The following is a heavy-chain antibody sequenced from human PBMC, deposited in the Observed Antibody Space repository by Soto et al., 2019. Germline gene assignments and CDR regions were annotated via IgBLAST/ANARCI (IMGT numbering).Heavy chain of an antibody. CDR3: ARVQMATLYFDY. J-gene: IGHJ4*02. CDR1: GGSISGYY. Sequence: SETLSLTCTVSGGSISGYYWSWVRQPPGKGLEWIGYIYYSGTHNYNPSLKSRLTISVDTSKNQFSLELNSVTAADTAVYYCARVQMATLYFDYWGQGTLVTVPS. V-gene: IGHV4-59*01. CDR2: IYYSGTH. D-gene: IGHD5-12*01.